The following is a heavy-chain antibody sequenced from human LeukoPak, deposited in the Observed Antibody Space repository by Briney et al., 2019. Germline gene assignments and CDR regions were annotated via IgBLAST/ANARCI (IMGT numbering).Heavy chain of an antibody. J-gene: IGHJ4*02. D-gene: IGHD4-17*01. CDR2: IKQDGSQ. CDR3: ARGPDFGDRLDYFDY. CDR1: GFTFSSYE. Sequence: GGSLRLSCAASGFTFSSYEMNWVRQAPGKGLEWVANIKQDGSQYYVDSVKGRFFISRDNAKNSVSLQMNSLRVEDTAVYYCARGPDFGDRLDYFDYWGQGTLVTVS. V-gene: IGHV3-7*01.